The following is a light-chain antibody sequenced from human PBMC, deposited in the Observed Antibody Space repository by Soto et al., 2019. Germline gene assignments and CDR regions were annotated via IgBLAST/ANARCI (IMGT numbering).Light chain of an antibody. J-gene: IGKJ3*01. CDR3: QQYGSSPFT. V-gene: IGKV3-20*01. CDR2: GAS. CDR1: QSVASSY. Sequence: IVLTQSPGTLSVSPGQRATLSCRASQSVASSYLAWYQHKPGQAPRLLIYGASSRATGIPDRFSGSGSGTDFTLTISRLEPEDFAVYYCQQYGSSPFTFGPGTKVDI.